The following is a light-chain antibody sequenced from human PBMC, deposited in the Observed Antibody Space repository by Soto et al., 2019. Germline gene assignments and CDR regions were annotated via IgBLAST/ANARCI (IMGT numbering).Light chain of an antibody. CDR2: EVS. V-gene: IGLV2-14*01. J-gene: IGLJ1*01. CDR1: SSDVGLYNY. Sequence: QSVLTQPAFVSGSRGQSITISCTGTSSDVGLYNYVSWYQQYPGKAPKLMIFEVSNRPSGVSNRFSASKSGNTASLTISGLQAEDEADYYCISYTTASTSYVFGTGTQLTVL. CDR3: ISYTTASTSYV.